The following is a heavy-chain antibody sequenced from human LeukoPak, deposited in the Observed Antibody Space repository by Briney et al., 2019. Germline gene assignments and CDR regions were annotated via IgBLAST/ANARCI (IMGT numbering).Heavy chain of an antibody. CDR1: GYTFTGYY. CDR3: ARGDCSSTSCYIINWFDP. CDR2: INPNSGGT. V-gene: IGHV1-2*02. J-gene: IGHJ5*02. D-gene: IGHD2-2*01. Sequence: GASVKVSCKASGYTFTGYYMHWVRQAPGQGLEWMGWINPNSGGTNYAQKFQGRVTMTRDNSISTAYMELSRLRSDDTAVYYCARGDCSSTSCYIINWFDPWGQGTLVTVSS.